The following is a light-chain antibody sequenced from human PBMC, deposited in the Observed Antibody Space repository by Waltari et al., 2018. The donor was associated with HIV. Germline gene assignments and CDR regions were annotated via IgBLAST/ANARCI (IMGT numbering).Light chain of an antibody. CDR3: TSYTSSGTLYV. Sequence: QSALTQPASVSGSPGQSITISCTGTSSDVCGYNYVSWYQQHPGKAPKLMIYEVSNRPSGISNRFSGSKSGNTASLTISGLQAEDEADYYWTSYTSSGTLYVFGTGTKVTVL. J-gene: IGLJ1*01. CDR2: EVS. V-gene: IGLV2-14*01. CDR1: SSDVCGYNY.